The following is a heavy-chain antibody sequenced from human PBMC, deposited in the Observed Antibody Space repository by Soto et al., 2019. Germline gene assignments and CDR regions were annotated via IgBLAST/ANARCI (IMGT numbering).Heavy chain of an antibody. CDR3: ARESIAVAGTNSIFQWFDP. D-gene: IGHD6-19*01. CDR2: IIPIFGTA. V-gene: IGHV1-69*06. Sequence: ASVKVSCKASGGTFSSYAISWVRQAPGQGLEWMGGIIPIFGTANYAQKLQGRVTITADKSTSTAYMELSSLRSEDTAVYYCARESIAVAGTNSIFQWFDPWGQGTLVTVSS. CDR1: GGTFSSYA. J-gene: IGHJ5*02.